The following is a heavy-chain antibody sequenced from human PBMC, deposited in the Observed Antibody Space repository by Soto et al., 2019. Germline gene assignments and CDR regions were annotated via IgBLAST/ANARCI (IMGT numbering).Heavy chain of an antibody. D-gene: IGHD3-10*01. CDR3: ARSHYASGSCYNPDFDY. CDR2: IYYSGST. V-gene: IGHV4-39*01. J-gene: IGHJ4*02. CDR1: GGSLSSSSYC. Sequence: QLQLQESGPGLVKHSETLSLTCTVSGGSLSSSSYCWGWIRQPPGKGLESIGSIYYSGSTYYNPSLKSRVTISVDTSKNQFSLKLSSVTASDTAVYYCARSHYASGSCYNPDFDYWGQGTLVTVSS.